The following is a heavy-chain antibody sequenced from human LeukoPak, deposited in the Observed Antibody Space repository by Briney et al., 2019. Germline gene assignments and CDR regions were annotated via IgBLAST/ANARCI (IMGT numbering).Heavy chain of an antibody. CDR2: INPSGGST. J-gene: IGHJ3*02. V-gene: IGHV1-46*01. D-gene: IGHD2-21*02. Sequence: GASVKVSCKASGYTFTCYYMHWVRQAPGQGLEWMGIINPSGGSTSYAQKFQGRVTMTRDTSTSTVYMELSSLRSADTAVYYCSGANCGGDCRGGASNIWGQGTMVTVSS. CDR3: SGANCGGDCRGGASNI. CDR1: GYTFTCYY.